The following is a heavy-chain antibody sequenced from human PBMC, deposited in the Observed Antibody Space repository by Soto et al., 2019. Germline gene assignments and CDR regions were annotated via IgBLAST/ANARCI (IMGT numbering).Heavy chain of an antibody. CDR1: GYTFTSYG. D-gene: IGHD4-17*01. J-gene: IGHJ4*02. Sequence: ASVKVSCKASGYTFTSYGISWVRQAPGQGLEWMGWISAYNDNTNYAQKLQGRVTMTTDTSTSTAYMELRSLRSDDTAVYYCARDYGDYDPPNLDYWGQGTLVTVSS. V-gene: IGHV1-18*01. CDR2: ISAYNDNT. CDR3: ARDYGDYDPPNLDY.